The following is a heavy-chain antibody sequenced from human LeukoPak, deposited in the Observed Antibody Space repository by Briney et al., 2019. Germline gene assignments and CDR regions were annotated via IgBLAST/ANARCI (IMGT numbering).Heavy chain of an antibody. V-gene: IGHV4-39*01. CDR2: IYYSGST. D-gene: IGHD2-2*01. Sequence: SETLSLTCTVSGGSISSSSYYWGWIRQPPGKGLEWFGSIYYSGSTYYNPSLESRVTISVDTSKNQFSLKLSSVTAADTAVYYCARHHKYGPTAAHFDYWGQGTLVTVSS. CDR1: GGSISSSSYY. CDR3: ARHHKYGPTAAHFDY. J-gene: IGHJ4*02.